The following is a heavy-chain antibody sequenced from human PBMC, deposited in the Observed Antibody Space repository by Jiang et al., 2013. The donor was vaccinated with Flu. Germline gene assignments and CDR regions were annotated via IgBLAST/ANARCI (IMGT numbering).Heavy chain of an antibody. J-gene: IGHJ2*01. CDR3: ARSRDGYKTGRYFDL. Sequence: GPGLVKPSETLSLTCTVSGGSISSYYWSWIRQPPGKGLEWIGYIYYSGSTNYNPSLKSRVTISVDTSKNQFSLKLSSVTAADTAVYYCARSRDGYKTGRYFDLWGRGTLVTVSS. D-gene: IGHD5-24*01. CDR1: GGSISSYY. CDR2: IYYSGST. V-gene: IGHV4-59*01.